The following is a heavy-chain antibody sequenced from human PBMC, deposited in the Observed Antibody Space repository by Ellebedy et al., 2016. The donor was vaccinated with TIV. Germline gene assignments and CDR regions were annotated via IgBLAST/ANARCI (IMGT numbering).Heavy chain of an antibody. D-gene: IGHD6-19*01. J-gene: IGHJ6*02. CDR2: INPSGGCT. Sequence: AASVKVSCKASGFTFTSYYMHWARQAPGQGLEWMGIINPSGGCTSYAQEFQGRVTMTRDTSTSTVYMELSSLRSEDTAVYYCARDPRAVAGTPSYYGMDVWGQGTTVTVSS. CDR3: ARDPRAVAGTPSYYGMDV. CDR1: GFTFTSYY. V-gene: IGHV1-46*01.